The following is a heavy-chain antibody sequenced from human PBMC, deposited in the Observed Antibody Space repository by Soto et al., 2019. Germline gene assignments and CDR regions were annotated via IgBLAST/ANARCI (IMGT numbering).Heavy chain of an antibody. CDR1: GFPFRDYW. V-gene: IGHV3-7*01. D-gene: IGHD1-1*01. CDR2: IKQDGSEK. Sequence: EEQLVESGGGLVQPGGSLRLSCAVSGFPFRDYWMTWVRQAPGKGLDWVANIKQDGSEKYYLDSLKGRFTISRDNAKNSVYLRMNSLRAEDTAVYYCARGKDGRRAGTYYFDMDVWGKGTTVTVSS. J-gene: IGHJ6*03. CDR3: ARGKDGRRAGTYYFDMDV.